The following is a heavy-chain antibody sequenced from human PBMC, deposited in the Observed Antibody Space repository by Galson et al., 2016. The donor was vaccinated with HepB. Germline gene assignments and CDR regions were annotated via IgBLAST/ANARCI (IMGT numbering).Heavy chain of an antibody. CDR1: GGTFSSNA. Sequence: SVKVSCKASGGTFSSNAISWVRQAPGQGLEWMGRIILLLGIANYAQKFQGRVTITTDTSTTTAFMKLSSLRSEDTAVYYCATYSGCDRHDDWGQGTLVTVSS. D-gene: IGHD5-12*01. V-gene: IGHV1-69*04. CDR3: ATYSGCDRHDD. J-gene: IGHJ4*02. CDR2: IILLLGIA.